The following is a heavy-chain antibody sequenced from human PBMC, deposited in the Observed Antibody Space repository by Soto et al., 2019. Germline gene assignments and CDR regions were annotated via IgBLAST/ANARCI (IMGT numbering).Heavy chain of an antibody. Sequence: SETLSLTCTGSGGSISSYYWSWIRQPPGKGLEWIGYIYYSGSTNYNPSLKSRVTISVDTSKNQFSLKLSSVTAADTAVYFCARRAYGSGSFHMDVWGKGTTVTVSS. D-gene: IGHD3-10*01. CDR1: GGSISSYY. J-gene: IGHJ6*03. CDR2: IYYSGST. CDR3: ARRAYGSGSFHMDV. V-gene: IGHV4-59*08.